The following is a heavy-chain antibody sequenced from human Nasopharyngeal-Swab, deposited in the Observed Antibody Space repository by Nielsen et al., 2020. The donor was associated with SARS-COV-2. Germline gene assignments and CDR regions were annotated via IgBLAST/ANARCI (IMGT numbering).Heavy chain of an antibody. J-gene: IGHJ4*02. CDR1: GYSFSTYW. CDR3: ARLYGGYVDY. V-gene: IGHV5-51*01. CDR2: IYPGDSTT. D-gene: IGHD4/OR15-4a*01. Sequence: GESLKIPCQGSGYSFSTYWIDLVRQMPGKGLEWVGIIYPGDSTTKYRPSFQGQVTISADKSISTAYLQWSSLKASDTAMYFCARLYGGYVDYWGQGTLVTVSS.